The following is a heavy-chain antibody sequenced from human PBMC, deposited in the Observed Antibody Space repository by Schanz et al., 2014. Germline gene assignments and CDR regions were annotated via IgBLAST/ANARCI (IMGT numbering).Heavy chain of an antibody. V-gene: IGHV3-66*01. CDR3: ARSRSGFYFDY. J-gene: IGHJ4*02. D-gene: IGHD1-26*01. CDR1: GITFSSHS. Sequence: EVHLVESGGGLVQPGGSLRLSCAASGITFSSHSFNWVRQAPGKGLEWVSAINTGVNTYYADSVRGRFTMSRDNSKNTLYLQMNSLRAEDTAVYYCARSRSGFYFDYWGQGTLVTVSS. CDR2: INTGVNT.